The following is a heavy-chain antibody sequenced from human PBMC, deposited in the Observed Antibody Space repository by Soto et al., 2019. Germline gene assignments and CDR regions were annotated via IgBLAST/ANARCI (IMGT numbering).Heavy chain of an antibody. CDR1: GGIYSSNT. J-gene: IGHJ4*02. D-gene: IGHD2-21*02. CDR2: IIPLFGTA. Sequence: QVQLVQSGAEVKKPGSSVKISCKASGGIYSSNTINWLRQAAGQGPEWMGGIIPLFGTANYAEKFKDRVTITADKSTKTEYMELRSLRYEDTAVYYCASKATCGGDCYAFDSGGQGTLVTV. V-gene: IGHV1-69*06. CDR3: ASKATCGGDCYAFDS.